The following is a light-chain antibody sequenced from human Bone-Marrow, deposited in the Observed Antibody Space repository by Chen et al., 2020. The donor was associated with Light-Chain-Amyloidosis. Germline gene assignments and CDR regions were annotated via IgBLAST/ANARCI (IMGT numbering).Light chain of an antibody. CDR2: DDS. CDR1: KIGSTS. Sequence: SYVLTQPSSAPVASGQAATIAGGGNKIGSTSVHWYQQTPGQAPLLVVYDDSDRPSGIPERLSGSNSGNTATLTISRVEAGDEADYYCQVWDRSSDRPVFGGGTKLTVL. V-gene: IGLV3-21*02. J-gene: IGLJ3*02. CDR3: QVWDRSSDRPV.